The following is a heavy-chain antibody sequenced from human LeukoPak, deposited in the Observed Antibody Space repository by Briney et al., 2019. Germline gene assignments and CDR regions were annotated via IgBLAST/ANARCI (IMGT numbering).Heavy chain of an antibody. CDR3: AILIVEAFDY. V-gene: IGHV3-30-3*01. CDR1: GFTFSSYA. D-gene: IGHD1-26*01. CDR2: ISYDGSNK. Sequence: GGSPRLSCAASGFTFSSYAMHWVRQAPGKGLEWVAVISYDGSNKYYADSVKGRFTISRDNSKDTLYLQMNSLRAKDTAVYYCAILIVEAFDYWGQGTLVTVSS. J-gene: IGHJ4*02.